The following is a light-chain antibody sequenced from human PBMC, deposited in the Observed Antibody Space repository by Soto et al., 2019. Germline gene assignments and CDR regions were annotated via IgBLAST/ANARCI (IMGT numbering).Light chain of an antibody. V-gene: IGKV1-39*01. CDR1: QSISSY. Sequence: DIQMTQSPSSLSASVGDRVTITCRASQSISSYLNWYQQKPGKAPKLLIYAASSLQSGVPSRFXGSGSGTDFTLTISSLQHEDFATYYWQQSYSTPPATFGQGTKLEIK. CDR3: QQSYSTPPAT. CDR2: AAS. J-gene: IGKJ2*01.